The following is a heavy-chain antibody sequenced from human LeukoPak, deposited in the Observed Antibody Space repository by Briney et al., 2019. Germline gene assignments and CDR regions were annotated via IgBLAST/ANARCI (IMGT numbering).Heavy chain of an antibody. V-gene: IGHV3-21*01. CDR3: ARGVSSIFFLESDAFDI. CDR1: GFTFSSYS. CDR2: ISSSSSYI. Sequence: GGSLRLSCAASGFTFSSYSMNWVRQAPGKGLEWVSSISSSSSYIYYADSVKGRFTISRDNAKNSLYLQMNSLRAEDTAVYYCARGVSSIFFLESDAFDIWGQGTMVTVSS. J-gene: IGHJ3*02. D-gene: IGHD3-3*01.